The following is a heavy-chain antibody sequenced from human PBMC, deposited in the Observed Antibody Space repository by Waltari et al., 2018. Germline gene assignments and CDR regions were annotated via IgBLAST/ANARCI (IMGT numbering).Heavy chain of an antibody. J-gene: IGHJ6*03. V-gene: IGHV4-59*01. CDR3: ARGSEGSYCSGGTCYSYYYMDV. Sequence: QVQLQESGPGLVKPAETLSLTCTVSGGSISNYYCSWIRQPPGKGLEWIGYISYSGSPTYSPSLKSRVTITVDTSKKQFSLKLNFVTAADTAVYYCARGSEGSYCSGGTCYSYYYMDVWGKGTTVTVSS. CDR2: ISYSGSP. CDR1: GGSISNYY. D-gene: IGHD2-15*01.